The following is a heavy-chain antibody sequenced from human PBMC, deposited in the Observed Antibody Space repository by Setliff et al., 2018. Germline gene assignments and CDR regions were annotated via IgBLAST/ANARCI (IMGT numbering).Heavy chain of an antibody. CDR1: GYSFSSNA. V-gene: IGHV1-3*01. D-gene: IGHD2-8*02. Sequence: ASVKVSCKASGYSFSSNAFHWVRQAPGQTLEWMGWIHAGSSNTLYSQRFQDRITISRDTSATTVHMELSSLRSDDTAVYYCARMSTSGPHYDYWGQGTLVTGSS. CDR3: ARMSTSGPHYDY. J-gene: IGHJ4*02. CDR2: IHAGSSNT.